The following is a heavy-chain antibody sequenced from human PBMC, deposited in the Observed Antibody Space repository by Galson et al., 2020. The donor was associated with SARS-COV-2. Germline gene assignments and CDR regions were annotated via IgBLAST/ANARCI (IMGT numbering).Heavy chain of an antibody. CDR1: GGSISSHH. Sequence: SETLSLTCTVSGGSISSHHWSWIRQPPGKGLEWIAYIYYSGNTNYNPSLKSRVSISADTSKNQFSLKLRSVTSADRAVYYCARGREIWGGIREGYVDVGGKGSTVTVSS. J-gene: IGHJ6*03. D-gene: IGHD3-3*01. CDR3: ARGREIWGGIREGYVDV. V-gene: IGHV4-59*11. CDR2: IYYSGNT.